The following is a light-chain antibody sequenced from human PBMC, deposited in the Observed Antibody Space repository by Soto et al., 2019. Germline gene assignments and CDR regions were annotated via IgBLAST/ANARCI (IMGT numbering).Light chain of an antibody. CDR3: QQYGSSIT. CDR1: QTVTNNY. V-gene: IGKV3-20*01. Sequence: EIVLAQSPGTLSLSLGERATLSCSASQTVTNNYLAWYQQRPGQSPSLLIYGASSRATGIPARFSGSGSGTDFPLTISRLEPEDFAVYYCQQYGSSITFGQGTRLEIK. J-gene: IGKJ5*01. CDR2: GAS.